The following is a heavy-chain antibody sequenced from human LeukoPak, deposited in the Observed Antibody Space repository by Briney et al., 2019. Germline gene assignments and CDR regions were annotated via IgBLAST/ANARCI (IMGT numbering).Heavy chain of an antibody. D-gene: IGHD5-12*01. V-gene: IGHV4-34*01. CDR3: ARGRYDWRFDY. CDR2: INHSGST. Sequence: SETLSLTCAVYGRSFSGYYWSWIRQTPGKGLEWIGEINHSGSTTYNPSLKSRVTISVDTSKNQFSLKLSSVTAADTAVYYCARGRYDWRFDYWGQGTLVTVSS. J-gene: IGHJ4*02. CDR1: GRSFSGYY.